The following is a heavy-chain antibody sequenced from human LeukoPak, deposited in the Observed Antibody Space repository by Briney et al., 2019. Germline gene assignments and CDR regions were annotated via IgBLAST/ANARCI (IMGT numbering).Heavy chain of an antibody. J-gene: IGHJ3*01. V-gene: IGHV3-9*01. CDR3: ARARYLGLTDGADDRGAIDV. Sequence: GGSLRLSCAACGCIFDQYAMHWVRQVPGKGLEWVSGISWNSGSIGFADPVKGRFTISRDNAKNSLFLQINSLTLEDTALYYYARARYLGLTDGADDRGAIDVWGRGTMVTVSS. CDR1: GCIFDQYA. D-gene: IGHD3-10*02. CDR2: ISWNSGSI.